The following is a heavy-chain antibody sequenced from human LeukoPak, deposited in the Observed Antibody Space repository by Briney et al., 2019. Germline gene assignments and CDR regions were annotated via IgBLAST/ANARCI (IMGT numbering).Heavy chain of an antibody. J-gene: IGHJ4*02. CDR3: ASLRERSYYARGFDY. Sequence: ASVKVSCKASGYSFTSYYIHWVRQAPGQGLEWMGLINPSGGSTNYAQKFQGRVTMTRDTSKNQFSLKLTSVTAADTALYYCASLRERSYYARGFDYWGQGTLVTVSS. V-gene: IGHV1-46*01. CDR1: GYSFTSYY. D-gene: IGHD1-26*01. CDR2: INPSGGST.